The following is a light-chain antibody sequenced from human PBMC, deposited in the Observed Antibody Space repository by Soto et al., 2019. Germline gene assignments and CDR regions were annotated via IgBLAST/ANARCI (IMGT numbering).Light chain of an antibody. V-gene: IGKV1-5*03. CDR2: KAS. Sequence: DIQMTQSPSTLSASVGDRVTITCRASQSISSWLAWYQQKPGKAPNLLIYKASSLESGVPSRFSGSGSGTECTLTNSSLQPDDVATYYCQQYNSYPLTFGGGTKVEIK. J-gene: IGKJ4*01. CDR3: QQYNSYPLT. CDR1: QSISSW.